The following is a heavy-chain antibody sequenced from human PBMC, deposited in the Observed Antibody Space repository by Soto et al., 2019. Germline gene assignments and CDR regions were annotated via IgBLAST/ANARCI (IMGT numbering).Heavy chain of an antibody. J-gene: IGHJ1*01. CDR2: IYYSGST. CDR1: GGSISSNASY. V-gene: IGHV4-39*01. Sequence: QLQLQESGAGLVKPSETLSLTCTVSGGSISSNASYWVWIRQSPGKGLEWIGSIYYSGSTYSNPSLKSRLTISVDTSKSRFSLKLRSVTAADTAVDDCARHDPFQDWGQGSLVTVSS. CDR3: ARHDPFQD.